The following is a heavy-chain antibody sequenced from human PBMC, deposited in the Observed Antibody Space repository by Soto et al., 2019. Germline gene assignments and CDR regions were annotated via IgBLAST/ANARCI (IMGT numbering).Heavy chain of an antibody. V-gene: IGHV3-23*01. D-gene: IGHD3-10*01. CDR2: ISGSGGST. J-gene: IGHJ4*02. CDR1: GFTFSSYA. CDR3: AKDRKYYYGSGSYQDY. Sequence: EVQLLESGGGLVQPGGSLRLSCAASGFTFSSYAMSWVRQAPGKGLEWVSAISGSGGSTYYADSVKGRFTISRDNSKNTLYLQMNSLRAEDTAVYYCAKDRKYYYGSGSYQDYWGQGTLVTVSS.